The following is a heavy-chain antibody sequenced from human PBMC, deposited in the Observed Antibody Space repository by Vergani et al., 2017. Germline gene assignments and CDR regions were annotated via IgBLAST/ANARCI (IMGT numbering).Heavy chain of an antibody. J-gene: IGHJ4*02. D-gene: IGHD3-9*01. CDR1: GYTFTSYG. V-gene: IGHV1-18*04. CDR2: ISAYNGNT. Sequence: QVQLVQSGAEVKKPGASVKVSCKASGYTFTSYGISWVRQAPGQGLEWMGWISAYNGNTNYAQKLQGRVTMTTDTSTSTAYMELRSLRSDDTAVYYCARLYYDILTGYYRANYFDYWGQGTLVTVSS. CDR3: ARLYYDILTGYYRANYFDY.